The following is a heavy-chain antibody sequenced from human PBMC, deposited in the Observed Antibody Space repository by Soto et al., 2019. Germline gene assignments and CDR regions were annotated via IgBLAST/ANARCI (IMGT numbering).Heavy chain of an antibody. J-gene: IGHJ5*02. Sequence: PEGSLRLSCAASGFTISTFAMTWVRQAPGKGLECVSGVTGRGGQIHCADSVKGRFTISKDNSKNTLYLQMSNLRDEDTALYYCAKDAVYKDGLWLMDSWGQGTLVTVSS. CDR2: VTGRGGQI. D-gene: IGHD2-21*01. CDR3: AKDAVYKDGLWLMDS. V-gene: IGHV3-23*01. CDR1: GFTISTFA.